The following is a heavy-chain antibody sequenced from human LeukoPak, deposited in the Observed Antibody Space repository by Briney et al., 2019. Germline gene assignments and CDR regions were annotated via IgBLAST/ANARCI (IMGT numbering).Heavy chain of an antibody. V-gene: IGHV3-7*03. Sequence: GGSLRLSCAASGFTFSSYAMSWVRQAPGKGLEWVANIKQDGSEKYYVDSVKGRFTISRDNAKNSLYLQMNSLRAEDTAVYYCARFLEWLLYDAFDIWGQGTMVTVSS. CDR1: GFTFSSYA. CDR3: ARFLEWLLYDAFDI. CDR2: IKQDGSEK. D-gene: IGHD3-3*01. J-gene: IGHJ3*02.